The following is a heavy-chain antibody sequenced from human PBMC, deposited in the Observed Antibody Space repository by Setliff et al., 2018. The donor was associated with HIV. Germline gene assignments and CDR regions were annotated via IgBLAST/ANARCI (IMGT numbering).Heavy chain of an antibody. CDR3: ARVSSRYFGSYYFDY. Sequence: SETLSLTCTVSGGSISSYYWSWIRQPPGKGLEWIGYIYYSGTTNYNPSLKSRVTISVDTSKNQFSLKLSSVTAADTAVYYCARVSSRYFGSYYFDYWGQGTLVTVSS. CDR2: IYYSGTT. J-gene: IGHJ4*02. V-gene: IGHV4-59*08. D-gene: IGHD3-9*01. CDR1: GGSISSYY.